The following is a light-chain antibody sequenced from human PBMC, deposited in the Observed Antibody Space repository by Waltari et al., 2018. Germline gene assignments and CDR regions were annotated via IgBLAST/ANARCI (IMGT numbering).Light chain of an antibody. CDR2: LGS. CDR3: MQSLQALWT. J-gene: IGKJ1*01. V-gene: IGKV2-28*01. Sequence: DIVVTQSPLSLSVTPGEPASISCRSSQSLLNRNGNNYLDWDLQKPGQSPQLLIYLGSNRASGVPDKFSGSGSGTDFTLKISRVEAEDVGVYYCMQSLQALWTFGQGTKVEIK. CDR1: QSLLNRNGNNY.